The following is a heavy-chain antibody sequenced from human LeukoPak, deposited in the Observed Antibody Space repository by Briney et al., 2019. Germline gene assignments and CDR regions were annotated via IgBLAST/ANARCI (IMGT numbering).Heavy chain of an antibody. Sequence: GASVKVSCKASGYTFTGYYMHWVRQAPGQGLEWMGWINPNSGGTNYSQKFQGRVTMTRDTSISTAYMELSRLRSDDTAVYYCARFLPLGKKATDCTNGVCSAGGWFDPWGQGTLVTVSS. CDR2: INPNSGGT. V-gene: IGHV1-2*02. CDR3: ARFLPLGKKATDCTNGVCSAGGWFDP. CDR1: GYTFTGYY. D-gene: IGHD2-8*01. J-gene: IGHJ5*02.